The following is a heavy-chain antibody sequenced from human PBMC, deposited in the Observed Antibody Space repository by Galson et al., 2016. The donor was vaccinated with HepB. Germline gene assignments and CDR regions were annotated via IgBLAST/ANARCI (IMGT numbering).Heavy chain of an antibody. CDR2: ISWNSGKK. Sequence: SLRLSCAASGFTFNEYGMHWVRQRPGKGLEWVSRISWNSGKKDYAESVKGRFSISRDNAKNSLNLQMNSLRAEDTALYYCVKDRDTGLFWGALDMWGQGTMVTVSS. CDR3: VKDRDTGLFWGALDM. V-gene: IGHV3-9*01. J-gene: IGHJ3*02. D-gene: IGHD5-18*01. CDR1: GFTFNEYG.